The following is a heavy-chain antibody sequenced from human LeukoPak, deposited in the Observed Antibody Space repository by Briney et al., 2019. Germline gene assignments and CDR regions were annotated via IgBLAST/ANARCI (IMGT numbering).Heavy chain of an antibody. J-gene: IGHJ4*02. CDR1: GFTFSNAW. D-gene: IGHD6-13*01. Sequence: GGSLRLSCAASGFTFSNAWMSWVRQAPGKGLDWVSVIYSGGRTYYADSVKGRFTISRDNSGNTLYLQMNRLRAEDTAVYYCARAGPSSSWHQFDYWGQGTLVTVSS. CDR3: ARAGPSSSWHQFDY. CDR2: IYSGGRT. V-gene: IGHV3-66*01.